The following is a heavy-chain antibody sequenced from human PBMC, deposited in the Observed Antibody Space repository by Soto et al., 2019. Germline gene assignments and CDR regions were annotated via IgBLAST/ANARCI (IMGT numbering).Heavy chain of an antibody. D-gene: IGHD2-2*01. CDR3: ARVAQPLRAEYYYGMDV. V-gene: IGHV3-11*06. Sequence: PGWSLRLACASSGFTFIDYYMSWIRQAPGKGLEWVSYISSSSSYTNYADSVKGRFTISRDNAKNSLYLQMNSLRAEDTAVYYCARVAQPLRAEYYYGMDVWGQGTTVTVSS. CDR1: GFTFIDYY. J-gene: IGHJ6*02. CDR2: ISSSSSYT.